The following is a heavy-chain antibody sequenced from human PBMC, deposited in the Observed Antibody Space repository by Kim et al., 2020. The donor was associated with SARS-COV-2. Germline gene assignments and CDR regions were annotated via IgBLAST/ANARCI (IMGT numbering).Heavy chain of an antibody. V-gene: IGHV4-59*08. J-gene: IGHJ6*01. CDR3: ARHGDQLDIFTGDYYYYFG. D-gene: IGHD3-9*01. CDR2: IYYSGST. CDR1: GGSISSYY. Sequence: SETLSLTCTVSGGSISSYYLSWIRQPPGKGLEWIGYIYYSGSTNYNPSLKSRVTISVDTSKNQFSLKLSSVTAADTAVYYCARHGDQLDIFTGDYYYYFG.